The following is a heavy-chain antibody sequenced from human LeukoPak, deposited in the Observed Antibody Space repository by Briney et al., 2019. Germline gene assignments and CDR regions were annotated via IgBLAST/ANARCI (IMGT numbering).Heavy chain of an antibody. V-gene: IGHV3-30-3*01. CDR3: ARDGNLPQQLRYAFDI. D-gene: IGHD6-13*01. CDR1: GFTFSSYA. J-gene: IGHJ3*02. CDR2: ISYDGSNK. Sequence: HPGRSLRLSCAASGFTFSSYAMHWVRQAPGKGLEWVAVISYDGSNKYYADSVKGRFTIPRDNSKNTLYLQMNSLRAEDTAVYYCARDGNLPQQLRYAFDIWGQGTMVTVSS.